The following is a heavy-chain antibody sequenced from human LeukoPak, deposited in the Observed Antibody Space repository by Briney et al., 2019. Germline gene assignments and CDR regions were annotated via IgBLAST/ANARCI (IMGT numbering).Heavy chain of an antibody. CDR2: INPNSGGT. V-gene: IGHV1-2*06. J-gene: IGHJ6*03. CDR1: GYTFTGYY. D-gene: IGHD3-22*01. Sequence: ASVKVSCKASGYTFTGYYMHWVRQAPGQGLEWMGRINPNSGGTNYGQKFQGRVTMTRDTSISTAYMELSRLRSDDTAVYYCARGRVVTLYYYYYYMDVWGKGTTVTVSS. CDR3: ARGRVVTLYYYYYYMDV.